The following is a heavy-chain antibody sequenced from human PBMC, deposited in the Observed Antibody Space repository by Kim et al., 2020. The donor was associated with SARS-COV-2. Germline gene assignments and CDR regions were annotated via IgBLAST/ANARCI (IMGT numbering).Heavy chain of an antibody. J-gene: IGHJ4*02. Sequence: SLKSRVTISLDTSKNQFSLRLPSVTAADTAVYYCASSVCSGGSCPNYFDHWGQGTLVTVSS. D-gene: IGHD2-15*01. V-gene: IGHV4-59*01. CDR3: ASSVCSGGSCPNYFDH.